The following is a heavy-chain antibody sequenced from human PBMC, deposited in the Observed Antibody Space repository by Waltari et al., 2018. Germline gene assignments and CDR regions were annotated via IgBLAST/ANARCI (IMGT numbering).Heavy chain of an antibody. J-gene: IGHJ3*01. D-gene: IGHD2-15*01. CDR2: ISGSGDMT. V-gene: IGHV3-23*01. CDR3: AKDDREESVVAARD. CDR1: KFIFNYYA. Sequence: EVQLLESGGGLVQPGGSLRLSCAASKFIFNYYAMSWVRPAPGKGLEWVAIISGSGDMTYYADSVKGRFSISRDNSKHTLYLQMNNLRAEDTALYYCAKDDREESVVAARDWGPGTMVTVFS.